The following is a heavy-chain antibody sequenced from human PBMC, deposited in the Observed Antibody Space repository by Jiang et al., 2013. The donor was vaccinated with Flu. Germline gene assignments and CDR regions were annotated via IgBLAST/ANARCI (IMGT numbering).Heavy chain of an antibody. CDR2: IYWDDSK. CDR3: AHDSPLVSVSLFDY. J-gene: IGHJ4*02. V-gene: IGHV2-5*02. CDR1: GFSLSTTAVG. Sequence: KPTQTLTLTCSFSGFSLSTTAVGVGWIRQPPGKALEWLALIYWDDSKYYSPSLKNRITITKDSSKNQVVLTMTNVDPVDTATYYCAHDSPLVSVSLFDYVGPGTWSPSPQ. D-gene: IGHD2-8*01.